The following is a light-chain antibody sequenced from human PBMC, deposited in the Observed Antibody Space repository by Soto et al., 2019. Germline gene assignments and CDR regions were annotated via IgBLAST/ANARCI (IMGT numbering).Light chain of an antibody. J-gene: IGKJ2*01. CDR2: DAS. CDR1: QSVSSN. CDR3: QQYNNWPPYT. Sequence: EIVMTQSPATLSVSPGERVTLSCRASQSVSSNLAWYQQKPGRAPRLLIYDASTRATGIPARFSGSGSGTEFTLTISSLQSEDFAVYYCQQYNNWPPYTFGQGTKLEIK. V-gene: IGKV3-15*01.